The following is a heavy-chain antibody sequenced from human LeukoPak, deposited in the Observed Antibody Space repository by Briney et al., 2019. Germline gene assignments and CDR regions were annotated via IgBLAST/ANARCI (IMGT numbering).Heavy chain of an antibody. J-gene: IGHJ6*02. D-gene: IGHD3-9*01. V-gene: IGHV3-20*04. CDR3: TRDLMDYDVSTGLHHYYMDV. CDR1: GFTFDDYG. CDR2: IKWNGGST. Sequence: GGSLRLSCAASGFTFDDYGMSWVRQAPGKGLEWVSGIKWNGGSTGYADSVRGRFTISRDNAKNTLYLQMNTLRVEDTAVYYCTRDLMDYDVSTGLHHYYMDVWGQGTTVTVSS.